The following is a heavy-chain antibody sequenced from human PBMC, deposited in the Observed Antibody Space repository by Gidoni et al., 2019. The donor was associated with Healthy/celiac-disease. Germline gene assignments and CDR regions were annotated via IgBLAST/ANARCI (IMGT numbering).Heavy chain of an antibody. CDR2: INHSGST. D-gene: IGHD5-18*01. V-gene: IGHV4-34*01. J-gene: IGHJ4*02. Sequence: QVQLQPSGAGPLKPSETLSLTYAVYGGSFSGYYWSWIRQPPGKGLEWIGEINHSGSTNYNPSLKSRVTISVDTSKNQFSLKLSSVTAADTAVYYCARVQLWVDYWGQGTLVTVSS. CDR1: GGSFSGYY. CDR3: ARVQLWVDY.